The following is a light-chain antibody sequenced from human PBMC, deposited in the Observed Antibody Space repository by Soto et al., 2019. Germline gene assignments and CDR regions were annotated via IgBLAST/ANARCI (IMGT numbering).Light chain of an antibody. CDR2: GVS. Sequence: EIVLTQSPGTLSLSPGERATLSCRASQSINNKYLAWYQQEPGQTPRLLIHGVSIRATGIPDRFSRSGSGTDFTLTISRLEPEDFGVYYCQLYSGSPWTFGQGTKVEIK. V-gene: IGKV3-20*01. CDR1: QSINNKY. J-gene: IGKJ1*01. CDR3: QLYSGSPWT.